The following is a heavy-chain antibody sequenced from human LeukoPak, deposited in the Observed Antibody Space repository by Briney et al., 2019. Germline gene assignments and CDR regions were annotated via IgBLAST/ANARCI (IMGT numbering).Heavy chain of an antibody. Sequence: SETLSLTCAVYGGSFSGYYWGWIRQPPGKGLEWIGSIYYSGSTYYNPSLKSRVTISVDTSKNQFSLKLSSVTAADTAVYYCAREARYYYGSGSFPDWGQGTLVTVSS. CDR3: AREARYYYGSGSFPD. CDR2: IYYSGST. D-gene: IGHD3-10*01. J-gene: IGHJ4*02. V-gene: IGHV4-34*01. CDR1: GGSFSGYY.